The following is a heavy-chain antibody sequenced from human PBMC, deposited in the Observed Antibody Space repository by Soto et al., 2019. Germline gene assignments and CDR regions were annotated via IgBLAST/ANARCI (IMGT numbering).Heavy chain of an antibody. CDR3: ARGSINWAYYFDF. CDR1: GFTFSSYS. CDR2: ITSSGTTV. Sequence: EVPLVESGGGLVQPGGSLRLSCAASGFTFSSYSLNWVRQAPGKGLEWVSYITSSGTTVYYADSVRGRFTISRDNAKNSLYLQMNSLRDDDTAVYYCARGSINWAYYFDFWGQGTLVTVSS. J-gene: IGHJ4*02. D-gene: IGHD6-13*01. V-gene: IGHV3-48*02.